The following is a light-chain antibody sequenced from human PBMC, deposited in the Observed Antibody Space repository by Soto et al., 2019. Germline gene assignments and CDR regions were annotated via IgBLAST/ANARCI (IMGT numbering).Light chain of an antibody. CDR3: SSYTTTATK. J-gene: IGLJ2*01. CDR2: EVS. CDR1: SSDIGDRNF. Sequence: QSALTQPASVSGSPGQSITISCTGTSSDIGDRNFVSWHQQHPGKAPKVLIYEVSNRPSGVSNRFSGSKSGNTAFLTISGLQTDDEADYCCSSYTTTATKFGGGTKLTVL. V-gene: IGLV2-14*01.